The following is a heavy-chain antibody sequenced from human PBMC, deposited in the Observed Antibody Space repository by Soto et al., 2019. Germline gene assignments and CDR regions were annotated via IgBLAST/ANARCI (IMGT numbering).Heavy chain of an antibody. D-gene: IGHD3-3*02. V-gene: IGHV4-30-4*08. CDR1: GGSITSDNYS. Sequence: QVQLQESGPGLVKPSQTLSLTCTVSGGSITSDNYSWTWIRQPPGKGLEWIGYIYYSGSTYYNPSLKSRVTISVDKAKNQLSLRLSSVTAADTAVYYCARAQLAGYYFDSWGQGTLVTVSS. CDR3: ARAQLAGYYFDS. CDR2: IYYSGST. J-gene: IGHJ4*02.